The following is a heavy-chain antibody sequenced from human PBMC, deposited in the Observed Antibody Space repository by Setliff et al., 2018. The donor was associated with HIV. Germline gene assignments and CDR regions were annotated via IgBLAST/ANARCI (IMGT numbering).Heavy chain of an antibody. D-gene: IGHD1-26*01. CDR3: ATSIHTRGAIDF. CDR2: ISRSSGTI. Sequence: GSLRLSCAGSGSGGSGFTFSDYYMNWVRQAPGKGLEWVSYISRSSGTIYYAESVKGRFTISRDNAKNSLYLQMNSLRAEDTALYYCATSIHTRGAIDFWGQGTLVTVSS. CDR1: GFTFSDYY. J-gene: IGHJ4*02. V-gene: IGHV3-48*01.